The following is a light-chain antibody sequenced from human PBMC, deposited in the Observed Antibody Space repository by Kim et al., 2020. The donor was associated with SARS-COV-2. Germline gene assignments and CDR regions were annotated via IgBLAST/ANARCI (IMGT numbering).Light chain of an antibody. V-gene: IGLV3-21*04. CDR1: GIGSKR. Sequence: PGKTARVSCGGNGIGSKRVHWYQQKSGQAPALVIYYDSDRPSGIPERFSGSNSGNTATLTISRVEAGDEADYYCQVWDSSNDHRVVFGGGTQLTVL. CDR2: YDS. CDR3: QVWDSSNDHRVV. J-gene: IGLJ2*01.